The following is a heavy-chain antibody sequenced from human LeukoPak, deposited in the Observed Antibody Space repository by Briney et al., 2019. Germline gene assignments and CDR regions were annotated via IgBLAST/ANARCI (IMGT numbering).Heavy chain of an antibody. V-gene: IGHV3-74*01. CDR1: GFTFSSYW. J-gene: IGHJ3*01. CDR2: INSDGSST. CDR3: ARAPRGTAIPYYN. D-gene: IGHD5-18*01. Sequence: PGGSLRLSCAASGFTFSSYWMHWVRQAPGKGLVGVSRINSDGSSTSYADSVKGRFTISRDNAKNTLYLQMNSLRAEDTAVYYCARAPRGTAIPYYNWGQGTMVTVSS.